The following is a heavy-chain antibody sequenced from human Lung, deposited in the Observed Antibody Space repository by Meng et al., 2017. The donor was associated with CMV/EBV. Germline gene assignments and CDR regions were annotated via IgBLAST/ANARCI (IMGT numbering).Heavy chain of an antibody. Sequence: GEXXTISCVASGFSFTTYSMNWVRQAPGKGLAWVSSISSNSNYIYYADSVKGRFTISRDDAKNSLYLQMNSLRDEDTALYFCARDEFPIGATGPRRYVHHWXQGTLVTVSS. CDR2: ISSNSNYI. CDR1: GFSFTTYS. V-gene: IGHV3-21*01. CDR3: ARDEFPIGATGPRRYVHH. J-gene: IGHJ1*01. D-gene: IGHD6-13*01.